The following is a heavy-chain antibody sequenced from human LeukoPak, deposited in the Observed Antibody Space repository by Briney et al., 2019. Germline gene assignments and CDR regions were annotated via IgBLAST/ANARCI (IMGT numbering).Heavy chain of an antibody. V-gene: IGHV3-23*01. J-gene: IGHJ4*02. CDR2: ISGSGGST. Sequence: AGGSLRLSCAASGFTFSSYSMNWVRQAPGKGLEWVSAISGSGGSTYYADSVKGRFTISRDNSKNTLYLQMNSLRAEDTAVYYCAKWDSGYYDSSGQFDYWGQGTLVTVSS. CDR3: AKWDSGYYDSSGQFDY. CDR1: GFTFSSYS. D-gene: IGHD3-22*01.